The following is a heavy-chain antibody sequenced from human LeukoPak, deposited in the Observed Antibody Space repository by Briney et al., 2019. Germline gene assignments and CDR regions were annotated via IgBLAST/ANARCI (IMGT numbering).Heavy chain of an antibody. CDR2: IYHSGST. CDR1: GGSISSGGYS. V-gene: IGHV4-30-2*01. Sequence: SETLSLTCAVSGGSISSGGYSWSWIRQPPGKGLEWIGYIYHSGSTYYNPSLKSRVTISVDRSKNQFSPKLSSVTAADTAVYYCARGSAGYYYYYYMDVWGKGTTVTVSS. CDR3: ARGSAGYYYYYYMDV. J-gene: IGHJ6*03.